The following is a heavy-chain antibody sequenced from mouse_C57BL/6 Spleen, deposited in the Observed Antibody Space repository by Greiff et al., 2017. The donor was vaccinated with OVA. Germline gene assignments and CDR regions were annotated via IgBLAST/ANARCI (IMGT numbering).Heavy chain of an antibody. V-gene: IGHV1-42*01. D-gene: IGHD2-2*01. CDR2: INPSTGGT. Sequence: EVQLQESGPELVKPGASVKISCKASGYSFTGYYMNWVKQSPEKSLEWIGEINPSTGGTTYNQKFKAKATLTVDKSSSTAYMQLKSLTSEDSAVYYCARSDGYDWGAMDYWGQGTSVTVSS. CDR1: GYSFTGYY. CDR3: ARSDGYDWGAMDY. J-gene: IGHJ4*01.